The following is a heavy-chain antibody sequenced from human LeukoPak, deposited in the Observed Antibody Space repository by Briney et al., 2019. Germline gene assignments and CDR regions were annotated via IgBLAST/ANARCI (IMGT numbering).Heavy chain of an antibody. J-gene: IGHJ4*02. CDR3: AKGKYSSSWYYFDY. V-gene: IGHV3-9*03. Sequence: GGSLRLSCAASGFTFDDYAMHWVRQAPGKGLEWVSGISWNSGSIGYADSVKGRFTISRDNAKNSLYLRMNSLRAEDMALYYCAKGKYSSSWYYFDYWGQGTLVTVSS. CDR2: ISWNSGSI. D-gene: IGHD6-13*01. CDR1: GFTFDDYA.